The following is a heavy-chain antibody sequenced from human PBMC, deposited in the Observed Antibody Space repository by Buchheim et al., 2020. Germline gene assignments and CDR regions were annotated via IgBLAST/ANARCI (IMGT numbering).Heavy chain of an antibody. Sequence: EVQLVESGGGLVQPGGSLRLSCAASGFTFSSYWMHWVRQAPGQGLVCVARINSDGRTTTYADSVKGRFTISRDNAMNTLYPQMNSLRAEDTAVYYCVTSGSYYYYAMDVWGRGTT. D-gene: IGHD3-22*01. CDR2: INSDGRTT. CDR3: VTSGSYYYYAMDV. CDR1: GFTFSSYW. J-gene: IGHJ6*02. V-gene: IGHV3-74*01.